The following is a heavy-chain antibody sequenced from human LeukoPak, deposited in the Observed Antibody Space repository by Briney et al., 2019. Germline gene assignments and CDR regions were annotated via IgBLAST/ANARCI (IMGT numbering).Heavy chain of an antibody. CDR1: GYTFTGYY. V-gene: IGHV1-2*02. Sequence: ASVKVSCKTSGYTFTGYYMHWVRQAPGQGLEWVGLINPNSGGADYAQKFQGRITMTRDTSISTAYMELSSLRSDDTAVYYCALFNFWGQGTLVTVSS. CDR3: ALFNF. J-gene: IGHJ4*02. CDR2: INPNSGGA.